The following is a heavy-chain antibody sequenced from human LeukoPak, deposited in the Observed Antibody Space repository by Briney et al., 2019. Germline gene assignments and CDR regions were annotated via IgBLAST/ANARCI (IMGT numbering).Heavy chain of an antibody. CDR3: ARHIARRGFWSGYTYDYYYYMDV. J-gene: IGHJ6*03. D-gene: IGHD3-3*01. CDR2: IYPCYSDT. V-gene: IGHV5-51*01. CDR1: GYSFSSYW. Sequence: GESLKISCKGSGYSFSSYWIGWGRQMPGQGLEWMGIIYPCYSDTQYSPSFQGQVTLSVDKYISTAYLQLSSLNASDTAIYYCARHIARRGFWSGYTYDYYYYMDVWGKGTTVTVSS.